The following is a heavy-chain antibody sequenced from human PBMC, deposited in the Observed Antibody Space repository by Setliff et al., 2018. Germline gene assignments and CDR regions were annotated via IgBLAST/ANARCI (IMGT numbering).Heavy chain of an antibody. CDR2: ISGFNGVT. D-gene: IGHD2-15*01. Sequence: ASVKVSCKASGYILTSSGITWVRQAPGQGLEWMGWISGFNGVTNYAQTFQGRITMATDTSTKMAHMELSSLRSDDTAVYFCALTTLSLCSGGNCPNALDIWGQGTMVPSPQ. CDR3: ALTTLSLCSGGNCPNALDI. J-gene: IGHJ3*02. CDR1: GYILTSSG. V-gene: IGHV1-18*01.